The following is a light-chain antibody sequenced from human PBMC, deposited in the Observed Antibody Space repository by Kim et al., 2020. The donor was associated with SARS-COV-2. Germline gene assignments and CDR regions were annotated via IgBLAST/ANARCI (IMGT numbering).Light chain of an antibody. CDR1: QRISTY. J-gene: IGKJ5*01. CDR2: AAS. CDR3: QQSYNTPPIT. Sequence: SVGDRATITCRASQRISTYLNWYQQKPGKAPNLLIYAASSLQSGVPSRFSGSGSGTDFTLTISSLQPEDFATYYCQQSYNTPPITFGQGTRLEIK. V-gene: IGKV1-39*01.